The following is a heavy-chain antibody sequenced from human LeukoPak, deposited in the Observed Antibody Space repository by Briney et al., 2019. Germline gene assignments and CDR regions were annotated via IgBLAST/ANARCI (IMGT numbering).Heavy chain of an antibody. CDR2: INHSGST. Sequence: SETLSLTCAVYGGSFSGYYWSWIRQPPGEGLEWIGEINHSGSTNYNPSLKSRVTISVDTSKNRFSLKLSSVTAADTAVYYCAREGASSSLDYWGQGTLVTVSS. CDR3: AREGASSSLDY. V-gene: IGHV4-34*01. D-gene: IGHD6-6*01. CDR1: GGSFSGYY. J-gene: IGHJ4*02.